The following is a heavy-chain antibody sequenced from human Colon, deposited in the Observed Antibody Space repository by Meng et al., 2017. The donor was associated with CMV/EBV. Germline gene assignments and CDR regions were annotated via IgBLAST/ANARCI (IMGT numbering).Heavy chain of an antibody. D-gene: IGHD6-19*01. V-gene: IGHV3-23*03. CDR3: AKDRDLFGSGRYGDIA. CDR2: IYSGGSST. Sequence: GESLKISCAASGFTFSSYAMSWVRQAPGKGLEWVSVIYSGGSSTYYADSVKGRFTISRDNSKNTLYLQMNSLRAEDTAVYYCAKDRDLFGSGRYGDIAWGQGTLVTVSS. CDR1: GFTFSSYA. J-gene: IGHJ5*02.